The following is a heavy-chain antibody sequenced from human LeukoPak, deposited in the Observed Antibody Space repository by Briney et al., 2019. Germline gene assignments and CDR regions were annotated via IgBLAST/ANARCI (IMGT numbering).Heavy chain of an antibody. V-gene: IGHV3-23*01. CDR2: ISGSGGST. D-gene: IGHD6-19*01. Sequence: GGSLRLSCAASGFTFSSYAMSWVRQAPGKGLEWVSAISGSGGSTYYADSVKGRFTISRDNSKNTLYLQMNSLRAEDTAVYYCANIAEASGYYYYGMDVWGQGTTVTVSS. CDR3: ANIAEASGYYYYGMDV. J-gene: IGHJ6*02. CDR1: GFTFSSYA.